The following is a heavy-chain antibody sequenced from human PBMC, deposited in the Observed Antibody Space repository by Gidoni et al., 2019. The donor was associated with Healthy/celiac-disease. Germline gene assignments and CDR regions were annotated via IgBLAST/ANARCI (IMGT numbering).Heavy chain of an antibody. Sequence: QVQLVESGGGLVKPGGSLRLSCAASGFTFSDYYMSWIRQAPGKGLEWVSYISSSGSTIYHADSVKGRFTISRDNAKNSLYLQMNSLRAEDTAVYYCATLTPWGSSSDDLPWGQGTLVTVSS. V-gene: IGHV3-11*01. CDR1: GFTFSDYY. D-gene: IGHD6-6*01. CDR2: ISSSGSTI. J-gene: IGHJ5*02. CDR3: ATLTPWGSSSDDLP.